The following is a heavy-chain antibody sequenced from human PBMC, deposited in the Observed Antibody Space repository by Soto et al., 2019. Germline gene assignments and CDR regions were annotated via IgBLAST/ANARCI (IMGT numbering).Heavy chain of an antibody. CDR3: ARDRESLYCSGLNRYLFDF. J-gene: IGHJ4*02. CDR2: IKQNADEI. V-gene: IGHV3-7*01. D-gene: IGHD2-15*01. Sequence: GGSLRLSCATSGFTFSSYWMSWVRQAPGKGLEWVADIKQNADEIYYVDSVKGRFTISRDNVENSVHLQMNSLRVEDTAVYYCARDRESLYCSGLNRYLFDFWGQGTPVPVSS. CDR1: GFTFSSYW.